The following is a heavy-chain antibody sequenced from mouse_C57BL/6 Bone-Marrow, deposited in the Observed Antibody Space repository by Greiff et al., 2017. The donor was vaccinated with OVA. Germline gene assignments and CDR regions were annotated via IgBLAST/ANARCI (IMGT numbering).Heavy chain of an antibody. J-gene: IGHJ4*01. CDR1: GFNIKNTY. V-gene: IGHV14-3*01. D-gene: IGHD1-1*01. CDR3: FHYYGSSYYAMDY. Sequence: VQLQQSVAELVRPGASVKLSCIASGFNIKNTYMHWVKQRPEQGLEWIGRIDPANGNTKYAPKFQGKATITADTSSNTAYLQLSSLTSEDTAIYYCFHYYGSSYYAMDYWGQGTSVTVSS. CDR2: IDPANGNT.